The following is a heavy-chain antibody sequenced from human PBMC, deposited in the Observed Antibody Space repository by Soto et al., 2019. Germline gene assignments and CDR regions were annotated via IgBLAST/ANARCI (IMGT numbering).Heavy chain of an antibody. CDR1: GFTFSSYA. CDR3: ATAGGYCSGGSCYSFTYYYGMDV. V-gene: IGHV3-30-3*01. Sequence: GGSLRLSCAASGFTFSSYAMHWVRQAPGKGLEWVAVISYDGSNKYYADSVKGRFTISIDNSKNTLYLQMNSRRAEDTAVYYCATAGGYCSGGSCYSFTYYYGMDVWGQGTTVTVSS. CDR2: ISYDGSNK. D-gene: IGHD2-15*01. J-gene: IGHJ6*02.